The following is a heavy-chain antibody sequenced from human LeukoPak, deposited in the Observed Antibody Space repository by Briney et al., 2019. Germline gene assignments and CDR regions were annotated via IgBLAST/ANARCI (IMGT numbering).Heavy chain of an antibody. V-gene: IGHV3-7*01. CDR1: GFTFSSYW. CDR3: ARDHHCSSTSCYGGGIDY. J-gene: IGHJ4*02. Sequence: GGSLRLSCAASGFTFSSYWMSWVRQAPGKGLEWVANIKQDGSEKYYVDSVKGRFTISRDNAKNSLYLQMNSLRAEDTAVYYCARDHHCSSTSCYGGGIDYWGQGTLVTVSS. CDR2: IKQDGSEK. D-gene: IGHD2-2*01.